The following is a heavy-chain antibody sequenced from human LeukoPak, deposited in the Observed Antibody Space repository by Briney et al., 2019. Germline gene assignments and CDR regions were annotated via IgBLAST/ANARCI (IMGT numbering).Heavy chain of an antibody. CDR3: ARVGDMGGTHYYYGMDV. CDR1: GYTFTSYG. D-gene: IGHD1-1*01. V-gene: IGHV1-18*01. Sequence: ASVKVSCKASGYTFTSYGISWVRQAPGQGLEWMGWISAYNGNTNYARKLQGRVTMTTDTSTSTAYMELRSLRSDDTAVYYCARVGDMGGTHYYYGMDVWGQGTTVTVS. CDR2: ISAYNGNT. J-gene: IGHJ6*02.